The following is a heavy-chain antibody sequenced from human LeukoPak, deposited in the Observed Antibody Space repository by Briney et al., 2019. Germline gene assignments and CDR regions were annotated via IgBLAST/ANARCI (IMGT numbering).Heavy chain of an antibody. CDR3: AKSTTVTQRGYFDY. CDR2: ISYDGSNK. J-gene: IGHJ4*02. CDR1: GFTFSSYG. V-gene: IGHV3-30*18. Sequence: GRSLRLSCTASGFTFSSYGMHWVRQVPAKGLEWVAIISYDGSNKYYADSVKGRFTISRDNSKNTLYLQMNSLRAEDTAVYYCAKSTTVTQRGYFDYWGQGTLVTVSS. D-gene: IGHD4-17*01.